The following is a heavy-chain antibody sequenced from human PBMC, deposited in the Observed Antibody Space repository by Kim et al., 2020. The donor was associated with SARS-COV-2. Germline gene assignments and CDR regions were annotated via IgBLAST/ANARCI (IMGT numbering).Heavy chain of an antibody. Sequence: KGRFTISRDNSKNTLYLQMSSLRAEDTAVYYCVKYPFRLRTVMGGYFDYWGQGTLVTVSS. J-gene: IGHJ4*02. V-gene: IGHV3-64D*06. CDR3: VKYPFRLRTVMGGYFDY. D-gene: IGHD4-17*01.